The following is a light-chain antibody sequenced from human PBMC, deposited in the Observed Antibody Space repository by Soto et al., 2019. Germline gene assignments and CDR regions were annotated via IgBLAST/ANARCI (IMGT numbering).Light chain of an antibody. CDR2: AAS. CDR1: QGISSY. J-gene: IGKJ1*01. Sequence: AIRMTQSPSSFSASTGDRVTITCRASQGISSYLAWYQQKPGKAPKLLIYAASTLQSGVPSRFSGSGSGTDFTLTIRCLQSEDFATYYCQPYHSYPRTFGQGTKVEIK. V-gene: IGKV1-8*01. CDR3: QPYHSYPRT.